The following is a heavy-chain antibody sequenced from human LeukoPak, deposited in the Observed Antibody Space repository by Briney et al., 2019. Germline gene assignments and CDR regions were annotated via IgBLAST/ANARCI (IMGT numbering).Heavy chain of an antibody. CDR1: GFTFGSYD. J-gene: IGHJ4*02. D-gene: IGHD6-19*01. Sequence: GSLRLSCAASGFTFGSYDLSWVRQAPGKGLEWIGSIYHSGSTYYNPSLKSRVTISVDTSKNQFSLKLSSVTAADTAVYYCARVGLPYSSGWYPFDYWGQGTLVTVSS. CDR2: IYHSGST. CDR3: ARVGLPYSSGWYPFDY. V-gene: IGHV4-38-2*01.